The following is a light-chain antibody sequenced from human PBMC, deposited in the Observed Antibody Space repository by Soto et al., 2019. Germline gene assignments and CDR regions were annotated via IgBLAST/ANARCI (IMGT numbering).Light chain of an antibody. J-gene: IGLJ3*02. Sequence: QAVVTQPPSVSGAPGQRVTISCTGSSSNIGTGYDVHWYQQLPGAAPKLLIYGNRIRPSGVPDRFSGSKSGTSASLAITGLQAEDEADYYCQSYDSSLSEVFGGGTKLTVL. CDR2: GNR. V-gene: IGLV1-40*01. CDR1: SSNIGTGYD. CDR3: QSYDSSLSEV.